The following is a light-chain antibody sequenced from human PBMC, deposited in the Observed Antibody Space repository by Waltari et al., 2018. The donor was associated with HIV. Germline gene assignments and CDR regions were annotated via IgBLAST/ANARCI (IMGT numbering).Light chain of an antibody. CDR3: QSRDISGTHVV. CDR2: RDD. J-gene: IGLJ2*01. V-gene: IGLV3-25*03. Sequence: SHGLTQPPSVSVSPGQTAEITCSGDVLSNQYAFWYQHKACQAPVILIYRDDERPSEVPERFSGSSSGATVALTISGVQAEDEADYYCQSRDISGTHVVFGGGTKLTVL. CDR1: VLSNQY.